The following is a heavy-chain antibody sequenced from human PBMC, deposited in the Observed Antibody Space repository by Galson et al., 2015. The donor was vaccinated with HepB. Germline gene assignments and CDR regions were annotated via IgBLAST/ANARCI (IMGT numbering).Heavy chain of an antibody. CDR2: TSRSSIVI. CDR3: TRDCAEMATVY. J-gene: IGHJ4*02. CDR1: GFTFSDYR. V-gene: IGHV3-48*02. Sequence: SLRLSCAVSGFTFSDYRMNWVRQAPGKGLEWISYTSRSSIVIYYADFVKGRFTISRDNAKNLLYLQMNSLTDEDTAVYYCTRDCAEMATVYWGQGTMVTVSS. D-gene: IGHD5-24*01.